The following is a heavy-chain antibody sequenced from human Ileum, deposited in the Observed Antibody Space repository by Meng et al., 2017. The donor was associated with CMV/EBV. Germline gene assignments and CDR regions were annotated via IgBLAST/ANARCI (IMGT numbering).Heavy chain of an antibody. CDR2: IRYDGSNK. D-gene: IGHD3-16*01. Sequence: FTFTNYGMHWVRQVPGKGLEWVAFIRYDGSNKYYADSVKGRFTISRDNSKNTLSLQVSTLRPEDTAVYYCAKAGGSPMVMHHYFDYWGQGTLVTVSS. CDR3: AKAGGSPMVMHHYFDY. V-gene: IGHV3-30*02. CDR1: FTFTNYG. J-gene: IGHJ4*02.